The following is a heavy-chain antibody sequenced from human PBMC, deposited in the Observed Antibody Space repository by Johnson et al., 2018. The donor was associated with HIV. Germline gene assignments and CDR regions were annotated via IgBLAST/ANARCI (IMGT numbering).Heavy chain of an antibody. CDR3: AKDSWGYYDSSGSDAVDI. Sequence: QMQLVESGGGLVKPGGSLRLSCVASRLTLSDSYMSWIRQAPGKGLEWVSYISGSGNAIYYADSVRGRFNISRDHAKNALYLQMNSLRAEETALYYCAKDSWGYYDSSGSDAVDIWGQGTMVTVSS. J-gene: IGHJ3*02. V-gene: IGHV3-11*01. CDR2: ISGSGNAI. CDR1: RLTLSDSY. D-gene: IGHD3-22*01.